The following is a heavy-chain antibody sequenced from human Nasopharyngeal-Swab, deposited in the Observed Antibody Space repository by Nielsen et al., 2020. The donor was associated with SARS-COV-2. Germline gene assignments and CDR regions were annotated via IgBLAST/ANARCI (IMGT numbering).Heavy chain of an antibody. J-gene: IGHJ4*02. D-gene: IGHD3-10*01. CDR1: GYTFTSYD. CDR2: MNPNSGNT. CDR3: ARDRIDSGFDY. Sequence: ASVKVSCKASGYTFTSYDINWVRQATGQGLEWMGWMNPNSGNTGYPQKFQGRVTITRDTSASTAYMELSSLRSEDTAVYYCARDRIDSGFDYWGQGTLVTVSS. V-gene: IGHV1-8*01.